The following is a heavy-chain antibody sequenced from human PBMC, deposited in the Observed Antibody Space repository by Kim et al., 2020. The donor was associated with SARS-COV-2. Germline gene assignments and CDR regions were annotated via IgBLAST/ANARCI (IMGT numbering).Heavy chain of an antibody. D-gene: IGHD3-9*01. CDR3: AKEGGVYYDILTGYYDGYNWLDP. CDR1: GFTFSSYG. J-gene: IGHJ5*02. CDR2: ISYDGSNK. V-gene: IGHV3-30*18. Sequence: GGSLRLSCAASGFTFSSYGMHWVRQAPGKGLEWVAVISYDGSNKYYADSVKGRFTISRDNSKNTLYLQMNSLRAEDTAVYYCAKEGGVYYDILTGYYDGYNWLDPWGQGTLVTVSS.